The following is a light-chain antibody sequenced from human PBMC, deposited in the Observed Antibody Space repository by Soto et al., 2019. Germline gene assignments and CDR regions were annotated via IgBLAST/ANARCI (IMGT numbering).Light chain of an antibody. CDR1: QSVSRY. CDR3: QQRSNWPIT. Sequence: EIVLTQSPATLSLSPGEGATLSCRASQSVSRYLAWYQQKPGQAPRLLIYDAANRATGIPARFSGSGSGTDFTLTISSLEPEDFAVYYCQQRSNWPITFGQGTRLEI. CDR2: DAA. V-gene: IGKV3-11*01. J-gene: IGKJ5*01.